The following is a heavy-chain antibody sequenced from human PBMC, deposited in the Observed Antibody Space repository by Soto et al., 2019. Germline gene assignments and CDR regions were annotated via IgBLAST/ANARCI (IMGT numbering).Heavy chain of an antibody. D-gene: IGHD6-13*01. V-gene: IGHV3-21*01. J-gene: IGHJ3*02. CDR1: GFTFSSYS. CDR3: ARDRIAAAGYDAFDI. Sequence: EVQLVESGGGLVKPGGSLRLSCAASGFTFSSYSMHWVRQAPGKGLEWVSSISSSSSYIYYADSVKGRFTISRDNAKNSLYLQMNSMRAEDTAVYYCARDRIAAAGYDAFDIWGQGTMVTVAS. CDR2: ISSSSSYI.